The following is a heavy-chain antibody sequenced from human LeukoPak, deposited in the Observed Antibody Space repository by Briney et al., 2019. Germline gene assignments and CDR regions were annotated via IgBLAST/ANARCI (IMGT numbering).Heavy chain of an antibody. CDR3: AKDLTPDGVWDIDY. V-gene: IGHV3-23*03. J-gene: IGHJ4*02. CDR1: GFTFSKYT. CDR2: IYGGNTKTT. D-gene: IGHD3-9*01. Sequence: GGSLRLSCVASGFTFSKYTMSWVRQAPGKGLEWVSGIYGGNTKTTFYADSVKGRFTISRDNSMNTLYLQMNSLRAEDTAVYYCAKDLTPDGVWDIDYWSQGTLLTVSS.